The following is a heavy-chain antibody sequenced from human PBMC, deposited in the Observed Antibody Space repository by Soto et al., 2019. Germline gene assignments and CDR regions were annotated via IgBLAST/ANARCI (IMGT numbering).Heavy chain of an antibody. Sequence: GGSLRLSCAASGFTFSSYWMSWVRQAPGKGLEWVANIKQDGSEKYYVDSVKGRFTISRDNAKNSLYLQMNSLRAEDTAVYYCARRAYYDFWSGYYTRRYYYYYYMDVWGKGTTVTVSS. CDR3: ARRAYYDFWSGYYTRRYYYYYYMDV. D-gene: IGHD3-3*01. CDR2: IKQDGSEK. V-gene: IGHV3-7*01. J-gene: IGHJ6*03. CDR1: GFTFSSYW.